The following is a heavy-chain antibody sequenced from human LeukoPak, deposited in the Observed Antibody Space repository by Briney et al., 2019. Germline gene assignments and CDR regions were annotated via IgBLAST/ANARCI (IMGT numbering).Heavy chain of an antibody. D-gene: IGHD3-10*01. CDR2: IKQDGSEK. Sequence: TGGSLRLSCAASGFTFSSHWMSWVRQAPGKGLEWVANIKQDGSEKYYVDSVKGRFTISRDNAKNSLYLQMNSLRAEDTAVYYCARDSITMVRGVTHYYMDVWGRGTTVTVSS. CDR1: GFTFSSHW. V-gene: IGHV3-7*01. J-gene: IGHJ6*03. CDR3: ARDSITMVRGVTHYYMDV.